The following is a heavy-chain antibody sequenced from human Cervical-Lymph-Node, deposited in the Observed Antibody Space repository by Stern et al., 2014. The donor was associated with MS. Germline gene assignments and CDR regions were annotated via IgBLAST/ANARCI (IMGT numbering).Heavy chain of an antibody. CDR3: ARTDITSRFNAMDV. V-gene: IGHV4-61*08. Sequence: QVQLQESGPGLVKPSETLSLTCTVSGDSVSSVGYYWSWIRQPPGMGLEXMGDINYSGSTKSNPSLKSRVTTSIDTSKNQFSLKLNSVTAADTAVYYCARTDITSRFNAMDVWGQGTTVIVSS. D-gene: IGHD5-12*01. CDR1: GDSVSSVGYY. J-gene: IGHJ6*02. CDR2: INYSGST.